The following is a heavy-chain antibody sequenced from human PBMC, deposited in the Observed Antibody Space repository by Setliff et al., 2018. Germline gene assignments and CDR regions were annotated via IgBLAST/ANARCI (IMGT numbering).Heavy chain of an antibody. CDR1: GASISDYY. J-gene: IGHJ5*02. CDR2: VSASGST. D-gene: IGHD6-6*01. Sequence: PSETLSLTCTVSGASISDYYWTWIRQPAGKELEWIGRVSASGSTTYNPSLKSRVTISVDTPNNQFSLKLSSVTAADTAVFYCARGYAARVGFGNWFDPWGQGTLVTVSS. CDR3: ARGYAARVGFGNWFDP. V-gene: IGHV4-4*07.